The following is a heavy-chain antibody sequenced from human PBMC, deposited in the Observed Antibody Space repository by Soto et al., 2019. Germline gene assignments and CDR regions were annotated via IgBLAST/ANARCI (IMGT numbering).Heavy chain of an antibody. CDR1: GYTFTSYG. D-gene: IGHD6-13*01. CDR2: ISAYNGNT. Sequence: ASVKVSCKASGYTFTSYGIRWVRQAPGQGLEWMGWISAYNGNTNYAQKLQGRVTMTTDTSTSTAYMELRSLRSDDTAVYYCASGPYSSSWYVAPGFDYWGQGTLVTVSS. J-gene: IGHJ4*02. V-gene: IGHV1-18*01. CDR3: ASGPYSSSWYVAPGFDY.